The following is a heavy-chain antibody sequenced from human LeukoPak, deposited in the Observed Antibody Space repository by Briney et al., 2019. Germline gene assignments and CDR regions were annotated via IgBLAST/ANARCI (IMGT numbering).Heavy chain of an antibody. CDR3: AIAGSYYDILPVGAYYYSMDV. J-gene: IGHJ6*04. CDR2: IYYSGTT. CDR1: GGSISSGGDS. V-gene: IGHV4-30-4*07. Sequence: SQTLALTCAVSGGSISSGGDSCSSIRQPPGKVLEWIGYIYYSGTTCYNPSLKSRVTISVDTSKNQFSLKLRSVTPAGTSVYSCAIAGSYYDILPVGAYYYSMDVWGKGTTVTVSS. D-gene: IGHD3-9*01.